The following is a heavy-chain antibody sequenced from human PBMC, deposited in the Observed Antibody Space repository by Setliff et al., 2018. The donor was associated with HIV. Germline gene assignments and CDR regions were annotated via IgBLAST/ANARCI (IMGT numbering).Heavy chain of an antibody. Sequence: LSLTCTVSGGSISSGSYFWNWIRQPAGKGLEWIGRIFSSGITNYNPSLKSRLTISLDTSKNQFSLQVTSVTAADTAVYYCARDPYCPNTCYEDFTFDSWGQGTLVTVSS. CDR2: IFSSGIT. D-gene: IGHD2-8*01. CDR1: GGSISSGSYF. J-gene: IGHJ4*02. V-gene: IGHV4-61*02. CDR3: ARDPYCPNTCYEDFTFDS.